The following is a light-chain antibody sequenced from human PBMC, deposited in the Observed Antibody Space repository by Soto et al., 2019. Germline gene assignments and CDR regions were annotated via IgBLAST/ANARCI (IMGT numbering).Light chain of an antibody. J-gene: IGKJ1*01. Sequence: EIVVTQAPATMSVSPGERATLSCWASQSVSSNLAWYQQKPGQAPRLLIYDVSTRATGIPTRFSGSGSGTDFTLTISRLEPEDFAVYYCQQYGSSPRTFGQGTKVDIK. CDR3: QQYGSSPRT. CDR2: DVS. V-gene: IGKV3-20*01. CDR1: QSVSSN.